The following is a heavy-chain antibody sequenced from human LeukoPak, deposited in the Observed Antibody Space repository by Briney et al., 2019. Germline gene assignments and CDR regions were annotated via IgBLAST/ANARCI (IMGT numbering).Heavy chain of an antibody. J-gene: IGHJ4*02. CDR3: AKDLSCGGDCYVSDY. CDR2: ISGSGVST. V-gene: IGHV3-23*01. CDR1: GFTFSSYA. D-gene: IGHD2-21*02. Sequence: QPGGSLRLSCAASGFTFSSYAMSWVRQAPGKGLEWVSAISGSGVSTYYADSVKGRFTISRDNSKNTLYLQMNSLRAEDTAVYYCAKDLSCGGDCYVSDYWGQGTLVTVSS.